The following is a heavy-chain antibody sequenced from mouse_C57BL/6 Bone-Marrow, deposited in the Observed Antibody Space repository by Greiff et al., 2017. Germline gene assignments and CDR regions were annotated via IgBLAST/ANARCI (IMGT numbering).Heavy chain of an antibody. CDR2: IYPRSGNT. D-gene: IGHD2-2*01. V-gene: IGHV1-81*01. J-gene: IGHJ4*01. CDR1: GYTFTSYG. CDR3: ARWFRAMDY. Sequence: VKLMESGAELARPGASVKLSCKASGYTFTSYGISWVKQRTGQGLEWIGEIYPRSGNTYYNEKFKGKATLTADKSSSTAYVELRSLTSEESAIYFCARWFRAMDYWGQGTSVTVSS.